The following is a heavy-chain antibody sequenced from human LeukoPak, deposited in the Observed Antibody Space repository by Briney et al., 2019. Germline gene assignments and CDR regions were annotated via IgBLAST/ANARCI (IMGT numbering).Heavy chain of an antibody. CDR1: GFTFSSYA. J-gene: IGHJ3*02. D-gene: IGHD3-22*01. CDR3: ARQPQLDYYDSSGYYYVDALDI. CDR2: ISGSGGST. Sequence: GGSLRLSCAASGFTFSSYAMSWVRQAPGKGLEWVSAISGSGGSTYYAGSVKGRFTISRDNSKNTLYLQMNSLRAEDTAVYYCARQPQLDYYDSSGYYYVDALDIWGQGTMVTVSS. V-gene: IGHV3-23*01.